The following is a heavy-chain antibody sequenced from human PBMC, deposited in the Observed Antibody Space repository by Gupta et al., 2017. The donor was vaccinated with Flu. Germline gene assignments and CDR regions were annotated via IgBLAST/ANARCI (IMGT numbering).Heavy chain of an antibody. CDR2: NLPILGEA. J-gene: IGHJ4*02. D-gene: IGHD2-21*02. V-gene: IGHV1-69*01. Sequence: QVQLVQSGAEVKVPGSSVKFSCMASGATFSGYSMNWVRQAPGQGLEWMGANLPILGEANYAQKFQDRVTITADESTRTAYMELSSLRTDDTAVYYCAREFPCGGDCYFLDYWGQGTLVSVSS. CDR1: GATFSGYS. CDR3: AREFPCGGDCYFLDY.